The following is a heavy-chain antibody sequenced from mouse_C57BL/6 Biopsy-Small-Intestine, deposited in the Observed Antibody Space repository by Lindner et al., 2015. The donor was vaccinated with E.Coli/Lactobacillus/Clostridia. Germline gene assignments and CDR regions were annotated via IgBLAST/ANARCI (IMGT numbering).Heavy chain of an antibody. V-gene: IGHV1-84*02. D-gene: IGHD1-1*01. Sequence: SVKVSCKASGYTFTGFYMHWVRQAPGQGLEWLGWINPNSGDTDYAQKFQGRVTMTRDTSTSTVYMELSSLRSEDTAVFYCARDQYGAPYYSDTSGNSVDYWGQGTLVTVSS. CDR1: GYTFTGFY. CDR2: INPNSGDT. J-gene: IGHJ4*01. CDR3: ARDQYGAPYYSDTSGNSVDY.